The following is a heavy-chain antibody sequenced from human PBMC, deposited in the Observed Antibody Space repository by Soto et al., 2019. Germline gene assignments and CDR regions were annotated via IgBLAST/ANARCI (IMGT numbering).Heavy chain of an antibody. J-gene: IGHJ6*02. Sequence: SETLSLTCTVSGGSISSSSYYWGWIRQPPGKGLEWIGSIYYSGNTYYNPSLKSRVTISVDTSKNQFSLKLSSVTAADTAVYYCARQDDLMTRYYYGMDVWGQGTTVTVSS. CDR1: GGSISSSSYY. CDR3: ARQDDLMTRYYYGMDV. D-gene: IGHD2-21*02. V-gene: IGHV4-39*01. CDR2: IYYSGNT.